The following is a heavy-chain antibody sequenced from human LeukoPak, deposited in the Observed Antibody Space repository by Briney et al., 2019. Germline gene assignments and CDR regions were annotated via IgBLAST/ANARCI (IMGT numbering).Heavy chain of an antibody. CDR2: MNPSGST. Sequence: PSETLSLTCAVYGGSFSGYYWTWIRHTPEKGLEWIGEMNPSGSTNYNPSLKSRVTISVDTSKNQFSLTLSSVTAADTAVYYCARGRQDVTMIVVIMTAVSYYLDVWGKGPRSPSP. V-gene: IGHV4-34*01. CDR1: GGSFSGYY. J-gene: IGHJ6*03. D-gene: IGHD3-22*01. CDR3: ARGRQDVTMIVVIMTAVSYYLDV.